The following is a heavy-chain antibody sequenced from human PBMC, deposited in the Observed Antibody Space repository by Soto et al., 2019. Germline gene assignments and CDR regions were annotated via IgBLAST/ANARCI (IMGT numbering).Heavy chain of an antibody. Sequence: ASVKVSCKASGGTFSSYAISWVRQAPGQGLEWMGGIIPIFGTANYAQKFQGRVTITADKSTSTAYMELSSLRSEDTAVYYCARELSGYCLNWFDPWGQGTLVTVYS. D-gene: IGHD3-3*01. CDR2: IIPIFGTA. V-gene: IGHV1-69*06. CDR3: ARELSGYCLNWFDP. J-gene: IGHJ5*02. CDR1: GGTFSSYA.